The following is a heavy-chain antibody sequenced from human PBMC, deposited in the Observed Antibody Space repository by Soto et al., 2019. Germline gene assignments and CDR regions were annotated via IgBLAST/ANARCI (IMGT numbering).Heavy chain of an antibody. Sequence: SETLSLTCTVSGGSISSGGYYWSWIRQHPGKGLEWIGYIYYSGSTYYNPSLKSRVTISVDTSKNQFSLKLSSVTAADTAVYYCARAPVAKDGYNFDPWGQGTLVTVSS. V-gene: IGHV4-31*03. CDR1: GGSISSGGYY. CDR2: IYYSGST. D-gene: IGHD5-12*01. J-gene: IGHJ5*02. CDR3: ARAPVAKDGYNFDP.